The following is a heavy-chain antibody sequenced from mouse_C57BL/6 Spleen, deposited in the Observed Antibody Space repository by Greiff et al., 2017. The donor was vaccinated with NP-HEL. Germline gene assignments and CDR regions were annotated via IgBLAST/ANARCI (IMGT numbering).Heavy chain of an antibody. CDR1: GYTFTSYW. J-gene: IGHJ4*01. Sequence: VQLQQPGAELVKPGASVKLSCKASGYTFTSYWMHWVKQRPGQGLEWIGMIHPNSGSTNYNEKFKSKATLTVDKSSSTAYMQLSSLTSEDSAVYYCARDGYYGYDEGDYYAMDYWGQGTSVTVSS. CDR3: ARDGYYGYDEGDYYAMDY. D-gene: IGHD2-2*01. CDR2: IHPNSGST. V-gene: IGHV1-64*01.